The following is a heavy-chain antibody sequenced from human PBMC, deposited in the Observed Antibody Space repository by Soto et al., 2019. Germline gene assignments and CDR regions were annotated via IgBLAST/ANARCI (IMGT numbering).Heavy chain of an antibody. Sequence: GASVKVSCKASGYTFTSYGISWVRQAPGQGLEWMGWISAYNGNTNYAQKLQGRVTMTTGTSTSTAYMELRSLRSDDTAVYYCAREGYYDSSGYPIYAFDIWRQGTMVTVSS. V-gene: IGHV1-18*04. CDR2: ISAYNGNT. CDR3: AREGYYDSSGYPIYAFDI. CDR1: GYTFTSYG. D-gene: IGHD3-22*01. J-gene: IGHJ3*02.